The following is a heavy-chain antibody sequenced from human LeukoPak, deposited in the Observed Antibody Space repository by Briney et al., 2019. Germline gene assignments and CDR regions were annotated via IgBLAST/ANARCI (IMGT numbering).Heavy chain of an antibody. CDR1: GFTFSTYS. J-gene: IGHJ1*01. CDR2: ISSSSAYI. D-gene: IGHD6-13*01. CDR3: ARGPRNSSSYQYFQH. Sequence: PGGSLRLSCAASGFTFSTYSMNWVRQAPGRGLEWVSSISSSSAYIYCADSEKGRFTISRDNAKNSLHLQMNSLRVEDTAVYYCARGPRNSSSYQYFQHWGQGTLVTVSS. V-gene: IGHV3-21*01.